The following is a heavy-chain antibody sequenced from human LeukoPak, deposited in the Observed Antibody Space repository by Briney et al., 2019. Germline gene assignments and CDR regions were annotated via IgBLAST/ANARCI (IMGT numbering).Heavy chain of an antibody. CDR3: ARDRVVPRFDY. CDR2: ISYDGSNK. Sequence: PGGSLRLSCAASGFTFSSYAMHWVRQAPGKGLEWVAVISYDGSNKYYADSVKGRFTISRDNSKNTLYLQMNSLRAEDTAVYYCARDRVVPRFDYWGQGTLVTVSS. J-gene: IGHJ4*02. D-gene: IGHD3-22*01. V-gene: IGHV3-30*04. CDR1: GFTFSSYA.